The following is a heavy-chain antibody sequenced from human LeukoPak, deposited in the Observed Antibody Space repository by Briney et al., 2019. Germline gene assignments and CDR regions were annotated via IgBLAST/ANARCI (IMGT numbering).Heavy chain of an antibody. V-gene: IGHV3-23*01. CDR2: ISNDGGGT. Sequence: GGSLRLSCTASGFIFNNFGLMWVRQAPGKGLEWVSAISNDGGGTTYADSVKGRFTISRDNSKNTLFLQMNSLRAEDTALYYCAKGSSGYFADLWGQGTLVNVSS. CDR3: AKGSSGYFADL. J-gene: IGHJ5*02. D-gene: IGHD3-22*01. CDR1: GFIFNNFG.